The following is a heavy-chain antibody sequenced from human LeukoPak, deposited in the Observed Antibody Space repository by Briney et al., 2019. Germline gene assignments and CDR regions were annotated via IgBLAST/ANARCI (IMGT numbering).Heavy chain of an antibody. Sequence: SETLSLTCTVSGGSISSYYWSWIRQPPGKGLEWIGYIYYSGSTNYNPSLKSRVTISVDTSKNQFSLKLSSVTAADTAVYYCARDRMVRGVIMGWFDPWGQGTLVTVSS. CDR2: IYYSGST. D-gene: IGHD3-10*01. CDR1: GGSISSYY. V-gene: IGHV4-59*01. J-gene: IGHJ5*02. CDR3: ARDRMVRGVIMGWFDP.